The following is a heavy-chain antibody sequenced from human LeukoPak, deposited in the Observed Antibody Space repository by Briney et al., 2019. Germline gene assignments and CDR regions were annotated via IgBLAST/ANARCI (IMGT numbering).Heavy chain of an antibody. CDR3: AKGLSVFPGLGYYDILTGHYSQDY. CDR1: GFTFSSYA. Sequence: PGGSLRLSCAASGFTFSSYAMSWVRQAPGKGLEWVSAISGSGGSTYYADSVKGRFTISRDNSKNTLYLQMNSLRAEDTAVYYCAKGLSVFPGLGYYDILTGHYSQDYWGQGTLVTVSS. J-gene: IGHJ4*02. CDR2: ISGSGGST. V-gene: IGHV3-23*01. D-gene: IGHD3-9*01.